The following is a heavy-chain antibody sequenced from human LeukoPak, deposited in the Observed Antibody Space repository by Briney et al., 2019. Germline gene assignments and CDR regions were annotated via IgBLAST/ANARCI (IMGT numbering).Heavy chain of an antibody. D-gene: IGHD1-26*01. V-gene: IGHV1-2*02. CDR1: GYTFTGYY. CDR2: INPNSGGT. J-gene: IGHJ5*02. Sequence: GASVKVSCKASGYTFTGYYTHWVRQAPGQGLEWMGWINPNSGGTNYAQKFQGRVTMTRDTSISTAYMELSRLRSGDTAVYYCARAEWDRAWFDPWGQGTLVTVSS. CDR3: ARAEWDRAWFDP.